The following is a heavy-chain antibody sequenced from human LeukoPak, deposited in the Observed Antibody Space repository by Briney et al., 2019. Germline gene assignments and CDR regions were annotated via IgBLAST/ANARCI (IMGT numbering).Heavy chain of an antibody. D-gene: IGHD4-11*01. Sequence: ASVKDSCKASGGTCSSYAISWVRQAPGQGLEWMGRIIPILGIANYAQKFQGRVTITADKSTSTAYMELSSLRSEDTAVYYCASAVDYSNYYYYYGMDVWGQGTTVTVSS. CDR1: GGTCSSYA. V-gene: IGHV1-69*04. CDR2: IIPILGIA. CDR3: ASAVDYSNYYYYYGMDV. J-gene: IGHJ6*02.